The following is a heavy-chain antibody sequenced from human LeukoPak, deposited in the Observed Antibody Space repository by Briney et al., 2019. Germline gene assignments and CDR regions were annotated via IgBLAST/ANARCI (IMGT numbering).Heavy chain of an antibody. J-gene: IGHJ3*02. D-gene: IGHD6-19*01. CDR3: ARRIAVAGTDAFDI. CDR2: IKDDGST. V-gene: IGHV3-74*01. Sequence: TGGSLRLSCAASGFTFSTYWMHWVRQAPGKGLVWVSRIKDDGSTIYADSVKGRFTISRDNAKNTLYLQMNSLRAEDTAVYYCARRIAVAGTDAFDIWGQGTMVTVSS. CDR1: GFTFSTYW.